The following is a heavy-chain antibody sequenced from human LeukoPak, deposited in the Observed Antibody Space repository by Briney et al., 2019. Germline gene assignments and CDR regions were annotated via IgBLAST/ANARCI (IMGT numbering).Heavy chain of an antibody. V-gene: IGHV3-21*01. Sequence: GGSLRLSCAASGFTFSSYSMNWVRQAPGKGLEWVSSISSSSSYIYYADSVKGRFTISRDNAKNSLYLQMNSLRAEDTAVYYCAVGYCSGGSCYFFDYWGQGTLVTVSS. J-gene: IGHJ4*02. CDR2: ISSSSSYI. D-gene: IGHD2-15*01. CDR3: AVGYCSGGSCYFFDY. CDR1: GFTFSSYS.